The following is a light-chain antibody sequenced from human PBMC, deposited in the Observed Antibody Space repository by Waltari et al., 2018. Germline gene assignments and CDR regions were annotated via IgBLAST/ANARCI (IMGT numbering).Light chain of an antibody. V-gene: IGKV3-11*01. CDR1: QSVSTY. Sequence: EIVLTQSAATLSLSPGEGATLSCRASQSVSTYLAWYQHKPGQAPRLVIHDTSRRATGIPARFSGSGSGTDFTLTISSLEPEDFAVYYCQQRNTWPRTFGQGTKLEIK. CDR3: QQRNTWPRT. CDR2: DTS. J-gene: IGKJ2*01.